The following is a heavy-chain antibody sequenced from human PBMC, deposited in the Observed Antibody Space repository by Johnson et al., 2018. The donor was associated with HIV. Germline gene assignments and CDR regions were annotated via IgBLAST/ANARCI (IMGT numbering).Heavy chain of an antibody. CDR2: ISYDGHNK. CDR3: AKGDTVVGAKYAFDF. CDR1: VFTFSSYA. Sequence: QMLLVESGGGVVQPGRSLRLSCAASVFTFSSYAMHWVRQAPGKGLEWVAVISYDGHNKYYAATEKGRFTIYRDNSKNTLYLEMNSLRAEDTAVYYCAKGDTVVGAKYAFDFWGQGTMVTVSS. D-gene: IGHD1-26*01. J-gene: IGHJ3*01. V-gene: IGHV3-30*04.